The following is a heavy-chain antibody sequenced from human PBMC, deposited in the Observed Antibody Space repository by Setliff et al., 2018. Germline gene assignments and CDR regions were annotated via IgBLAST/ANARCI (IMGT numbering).Heavy chain of an antibody. CDR1: GGPINSDRYY. Sequence: TSETLSLTCTVSGGPINSDRYYWGWIRQPPGKGLEWIGSMYSSGSTYYNPSLKSRVTISVDTSKNQSSLKLSSVTAADTAVYYCASLPYYDSSGYSLSYYWGQGTLVTVSS. J-gene: IGHJ4*02. V-gene: IGHV4-39*01. CDR2: MYSSGST. D-gene: IGHD3-22*01. CDR3: ASLPYYDSSGYSLSYY.